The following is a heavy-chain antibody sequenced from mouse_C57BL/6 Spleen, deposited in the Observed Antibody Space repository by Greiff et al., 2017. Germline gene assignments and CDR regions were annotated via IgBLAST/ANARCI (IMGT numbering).Heavy chain of an antibody. Sequence: EVQLQQSVAGLVQPGASVKLSCTASGFTITNSYMHWVRQRPEQGLEWIGRINPADGSTTYAPKFQGKVTRTADKSHNTAYLQISSLTSEDTAIYYWARRAMDYWGQGASVTVSS. J-gene: IGHJ4*01. CDR1: GFTITNSY. CDR2: INPADGST. V-gene: IGHV14-3*01. CDR3: ARRAMDY.